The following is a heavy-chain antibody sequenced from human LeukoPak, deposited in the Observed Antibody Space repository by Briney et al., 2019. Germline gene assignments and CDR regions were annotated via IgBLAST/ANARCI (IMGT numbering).Heavy chain of an antibody. Sequence: LSGGSLRLSCAASGFTFSSDAMSWVRQAPGKGLEWVSAISGSGGSTNYADSVKGRFTISRDNSKNTLFLQMNSLRAEDTALYYCAHPGVGLHYYFDYWGQGTLVTVSS. J-gene: IGHJ4*02. V-gene: IGHV3-23*01. D-gene: IGHD1-26*01. CDR1: GFTFSSDA. CDR2: ISGSGGST. CDR3: AHPGVGLHYYFDY.